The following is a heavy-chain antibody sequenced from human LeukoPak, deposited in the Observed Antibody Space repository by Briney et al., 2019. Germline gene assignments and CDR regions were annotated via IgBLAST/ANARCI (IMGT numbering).Heavy chain of an antibody. CDR2: IYYPGST. D-gene: IGHD2/OR15-2a*01. CDR1: GGSISNYY. CDR3: ARAPTWNYGMDV. Sequence: SETLSRTCTVSGGSISNYYWSWIRQPPGKGLEWIGYIYYPGSTNYNPSLKSRVAISVDASKNQFSLKLSSVTAADTAVYHCARAPTWNYGMDVWGQGTTVTVSS. J-gene: IGHJ6*02. V-gene: IGHV4-59*01.